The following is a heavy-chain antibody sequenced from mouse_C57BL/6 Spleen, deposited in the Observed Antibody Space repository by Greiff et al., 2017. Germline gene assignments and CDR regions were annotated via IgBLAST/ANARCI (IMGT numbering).Heavy chain of an antibody. CDR3: AREGDYYGSRYYAMDY. J-gene: IGHJ4*01. Sequence: QVQLQQPGAELVKPGASVKLSCKASGYTFTSYWMHWVKQRPGQGLEWIGMIHPNSGSTNYNEKFKSKATLTVDKSSSTAYMQLSSLTSEDSAVYYCAREGDYYGSRYYAMDYWGQGTSVTVSS. CDR2: IHPNSGST. CDR1: GYTFTSYW. D-gene: IGHD1-1*01. V-gene: IGHV1-64*01.